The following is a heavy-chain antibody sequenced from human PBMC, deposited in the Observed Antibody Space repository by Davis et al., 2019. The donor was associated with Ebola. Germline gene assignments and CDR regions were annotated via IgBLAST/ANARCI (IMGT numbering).Heavy chain of an antibody. D-gene: IGHD2-2*01. J-gene: IGHJ4*02. V-gene: IGHV3-30*02. CDR2: IRYDGSNK. Sequence: GESLKISCAASGFTFSSYGMHWVRQAPGKGLEWVAFIRYDGSNKYYADSVKGRFTISRDNSKNTLYLQMNSLRAEDTAVYYCAKFTILDYWGQGTLVTVSS. CDR3: AKFTILDY. CDR1: GFTFSSYG.